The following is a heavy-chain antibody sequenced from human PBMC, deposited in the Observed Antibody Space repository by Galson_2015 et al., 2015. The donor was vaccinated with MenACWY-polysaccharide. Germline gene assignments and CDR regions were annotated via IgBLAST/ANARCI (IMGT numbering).Heavy chain of an antibody. CDR1: GFTFSGYE. D-gene: IGHD1-26*01. J-gene: IGHJ4*02. Sequence: SLRLSCAASGFTFSGYEMNWVRQPPGKGLEWISYISRSGISTYYADSVKGRFTISRGSAKNSLYLQMSSLRVEDTAVYYCASGQWEPGLEYWGQGILVTVSS. CDR3: ASGQWEPGLEY. CDR2: ISRSGIST. V-gene: IGHV3-48*03.